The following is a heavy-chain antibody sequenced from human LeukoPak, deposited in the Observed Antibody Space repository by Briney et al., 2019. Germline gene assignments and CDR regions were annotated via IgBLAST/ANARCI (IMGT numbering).Heavy chain of an antibody. Sequence: SETLSLTCTVSGGSISSYYWSWIRQPPGKGLEWIGYIYTSGSTNYNPSLKSRVTISVDTSKNQFSLKLSSLTAADTAVYYCARLAYYYGSGSYYDYYYYYMDVWGKGTTVTVSS. CDR2: IYTSGST. D-gene: IGHD3-10*01. V-gene: IGHV4-4*09. J-gene: IGHJ6*03. CDR1: GGSISSYY. CDR3: ARLAYYYGSGSYYDYYYYYMDV.